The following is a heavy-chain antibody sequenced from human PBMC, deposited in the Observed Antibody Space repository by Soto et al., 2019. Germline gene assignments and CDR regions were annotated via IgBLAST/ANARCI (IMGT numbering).Heavy chain of an antibody. CDR1: GGTLRSHA. CDR2: IIPIFGSP. Sequence: QVQLVQSGAEVKKPGSSVRDSCKASGGTLRSHAINWVRQDPVQGLEWMGGIIPIFGSPYYAQKCQGRGTITADESSITAYMELSSLRSEDTSVYYCAGAVEIPYYHGMDVWGQGPTVTVS. CDR3: AGAVEIPYYHGMDV. D-gene: IGHD2-2*01. V-gene: IGHV1-69*01. J-gene: IGHJ6*02.